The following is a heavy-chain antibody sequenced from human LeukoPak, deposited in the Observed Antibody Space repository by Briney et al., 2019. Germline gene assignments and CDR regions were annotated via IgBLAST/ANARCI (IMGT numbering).Heavy chain of an antibody. CDR3: VKSLYSSSWYGGAFDI. Sequence: GGSLRLSCSASGFTFSSYAMHWVRQAPGKGLEYVSAISSNGGSTYYADSVKGRFTISRDNSRNTLYLQMSSLRAEDTAVYYCVKSLYSSSWYGGAFDIWGQGTMVTVSS. J-gene: IGHJ3*02. CDR1: GFTFSSYA. V-gene: IGHV3-64D*06. D-gene: IGHD6-13*01. CDR2: ISSNGGST.